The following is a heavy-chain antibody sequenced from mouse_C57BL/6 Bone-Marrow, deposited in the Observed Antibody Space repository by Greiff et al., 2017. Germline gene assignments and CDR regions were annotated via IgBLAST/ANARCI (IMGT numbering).Heavy chain of an antibody. CDR3: TTRDYCCALDY. Sequence: VQLQQSGAELVRPGASVKLSCTASGFNIKDDYMHWVKQRPEQGLEWIGWIYPENGDTEYASKFKGKATLTADSSSNTAFLPLSSLTSEDTAVYYCTTRDYCCALDYWGQGTTVTVSS. J-gene: IGHJ4*01. D-gene: IGHD2-4*01. CDR2: IYPENGDT. CDR1: GFNIKDDY. V-gene: IGHV14-4*01.